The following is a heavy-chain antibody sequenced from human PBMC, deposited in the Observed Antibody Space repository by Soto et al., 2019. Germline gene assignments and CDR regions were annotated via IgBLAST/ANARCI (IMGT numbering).Heavy chain of an antibody. V-gene: IGHV1-69*01. CDR1: GGTFSSYA. CDR2: IITIFGTA. D-gene: IGHD6-13*01. J-gene: IGHJ4*02. Sequence: QVQLVQSGAEVKKPGSSVKVSCKASGGTFSSYAISWVRQAPGQGLEWMGGIITIFGTAHYAQKFQGRVTNTADESTSTAYVELSSPRSENTAVYSCARSGLEAAGTPSTFDYWGQGTLVTVSS. CDR3: ARSGLEAAGTPSTFDY.